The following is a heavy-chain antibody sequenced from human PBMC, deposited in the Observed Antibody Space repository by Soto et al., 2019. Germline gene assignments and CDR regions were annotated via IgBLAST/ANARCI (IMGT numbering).Heavy chain of an antibody. D-gene: IGHD6-19*01. CDR3: ARAAGTGYSSGWPIDY. V-gene: IGHV4-59*01. Sequence: SETLSLTCTVSGGSISSYYWSWIRQPPGKGLEWIGYIYYSGSTNYNPSLKSRVTISVDTSKNQFSLKLSSVTAADTAVYYCARAAGTGYSSGWPIDYWGQGTLVTVSS. CDR2: IYYSGST. J-gene: IGHJ4*02. CDR1: GGSISSYY.